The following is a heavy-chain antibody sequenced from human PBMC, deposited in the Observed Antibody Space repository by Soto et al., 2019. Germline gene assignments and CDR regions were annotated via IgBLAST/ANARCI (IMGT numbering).Heavy chain of an antibody. CDR3: AKYPADYDFWSGYPYYFDY. D-gene: IGHD3-3*01. J-gene: IGHJ4*02. CDR1: GFTFSSYA. V-gene: IGHV3-23*01. CDR2: ISGSGGST. Sequence: PGGSLRLSCAASGFTFSSYAMSWVRQAPGKGLEWVSAISGSGGSTYYADSVKGRFTISRDNSKNTLYLQMNSLRAEDTAVYYCAKYPADYDFWSGYPYYFDYWGQGTLVTAPQ.